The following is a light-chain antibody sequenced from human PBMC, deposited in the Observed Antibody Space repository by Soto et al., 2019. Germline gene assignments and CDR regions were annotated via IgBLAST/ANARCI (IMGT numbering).Light chain of an antibody. Sequence: QAVVTQEPSLTVSPGGTVTLTCGSSTGAVTSGHYPYWFQQKPGQAPRTLIYDTSNKHSWTPARFSGSLLGGKAALTLSGAQPEDEAEYYCLLSYRGAVPVVFGGGTKLTVL. J-gene: IGLJ2*01. CDR1: TGAVTSGHY. CDR3: LLSYRGAVPVV. CDR2: DTS. V-gene: IGLV7-46*01.